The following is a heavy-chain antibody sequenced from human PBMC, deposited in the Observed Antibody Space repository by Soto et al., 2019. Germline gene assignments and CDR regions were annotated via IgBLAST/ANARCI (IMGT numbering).Heavy chain of an antibody. V-gene: IGHV3-30-3*01. CDR3: ARVSVSSDAFDI. Sequence: QVQLVESGGGVVQPGRSLRLSCAASGFTFSSYAMHWVRQAPGKGLEWVAVISYDGSNKYYADSVKGRFTISRDNSKNTLYLQMNSLRAEDTGVYYCARVSVSSDAFDIWGQGTMVTVSS. CDR2: ISYDGSNK. J-gene: IGHJ3*02. CDR1: GFTFSSYA. D-gene: IGHD4-4*01.